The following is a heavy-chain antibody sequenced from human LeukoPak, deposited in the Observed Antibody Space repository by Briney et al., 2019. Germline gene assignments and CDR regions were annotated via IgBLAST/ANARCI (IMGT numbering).Heavy chain of an antibody. CDR2: INNYDGNT. Sequence: GASLKVSCKTSGYNFATYGISWVRQAPGQGLEWMGWINNYDGNTNSAQDLQDRLTMSTDTSTNTAYMELRSLRSDDTAVYYCATSRGGYSYGYGENWGQGTLVTVSS. CDR1: GYNFATYG. D-gene: IGHD5-18*01. J-gene: IGHJ4*02. V-gene: IGHV1-18*01. CDR3: ATSRGGYSYGYGEN.